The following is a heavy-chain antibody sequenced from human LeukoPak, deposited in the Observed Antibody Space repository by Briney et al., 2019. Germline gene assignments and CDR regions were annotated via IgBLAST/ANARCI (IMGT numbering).Heavy chain of an antibody. Sequence: SETLSLTCSVSGGSITSGRCYWTWVRQPAGKGLEWIGRLYTNDNTNYNPSLESRVSISVDTSKSQFYLQLTSVTAADTAVYFCARGVVTDDYYMDVWGKGTTVIVSS. CDR2: LYTNDNT. D-gene: IGHD2-21*02. CDR3: ARGVVTDDYYMDV. CDR1: GGSITSGRCY. J-gene: IGHJ6*03. V-gene: IGHV4-61*02.